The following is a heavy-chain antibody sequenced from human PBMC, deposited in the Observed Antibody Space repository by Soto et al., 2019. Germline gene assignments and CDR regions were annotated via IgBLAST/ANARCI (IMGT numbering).Heavy chain of an antibody. CDR2: ISGSGGST. V-gene: IGHV3-23*01. J-gene: IGHJ4*02. CDR3: AKALLLYCPNGVCYSFDY. D-gene: IGHD2-8*01. Sequence: GGSLRLSCAASGFTFSSYAMSWVRQAPGKGLEWVSAISGSGGSTYYADSVKGRFTISRDNSKNTLYLQMNSLRAEDMAVYYCAKALLLYCPNGVCYSFDYWGQGPLVTVSS. CDR1: GFTFSSYA.